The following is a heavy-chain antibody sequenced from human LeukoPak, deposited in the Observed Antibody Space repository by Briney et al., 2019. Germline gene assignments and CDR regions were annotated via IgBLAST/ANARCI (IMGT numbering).Heavy chain of an antibody. CDR2: INPDGSST. CDR1: GFTFSSHW. V-gene: IGHV3-74*01. D-gene: IGHD4-17*01. Sequence: PGGSLRLSCAASGFTFSSHWMHWVRQAPGKGLVWVSRINPDGSSTSYADSVKGRSTISRDNAKNTLYLQMNSLRAEDTAVYYCARDGNYGDYIWGQGTLVTVSS. J-gene: IGHJ4*02. CDR3: ARDGNYGDYI.